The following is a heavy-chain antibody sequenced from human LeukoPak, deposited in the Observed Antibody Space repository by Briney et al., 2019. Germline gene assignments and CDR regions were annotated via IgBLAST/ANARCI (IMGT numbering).Heavy chain of an antibody. CDR1: GFTFSSYS. Sequence: QTGGSLRLSCAASGFTFSSYSMSWVRQAPGKGLEWVSAISGSGGSTYYADSVKGRFTISRDNSKNTLYLQMNSLRAEDTAVYYCAKDLVRGIAVAGNWFDPWGQGTLVTVSS. CDR2: ISGSGGST. D-gene: IGHD6-19*01. V-gene: IGHV3-23*01. J-gene: IGHJ5*02. CDR3: AKDLVRGIAVAGNWFDP.